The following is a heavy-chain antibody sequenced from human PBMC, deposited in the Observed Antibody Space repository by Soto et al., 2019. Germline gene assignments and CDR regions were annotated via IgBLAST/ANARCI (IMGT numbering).Heavy chain of an antibody. CDR3: AKDPVTRVKNWFDP. CDR1: GFTFSSYA. V-gene: IGHV3-23*01. J-gene: IGHJ5*02. Sequence: LRLSCAASGFTFSSYAMSWVRQAPGKGLEWVSAISGSGGSTYYADSVKGRFTISRDNSKNALYLQMNSLRAEDTAVYYCAKDPVTRVKNWFDPWGQGTLVTVSS. D-gene: IGHD2-2*01. CDR2: ISGSGGST.